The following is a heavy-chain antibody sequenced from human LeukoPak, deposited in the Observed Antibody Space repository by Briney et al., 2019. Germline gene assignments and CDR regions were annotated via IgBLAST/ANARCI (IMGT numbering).Heavy chain of an antibody. V-gene: IGHV4-4*07. CDR1: RGSISNWY. CDR2: IYDSGST. CDR3: ARTTGHYLFDQ. Sequence: SETLSLTCTVSRGSISNWYWSWIRQPAGKGLEWIGRIYDSGSTKYNPSLRSRVIMSVDPSKNEFSLKLSSVTAADTAVYDCARTTGHYLFDQWGQGTLVTVSS. J-gene: IGHJ4*02. D-gene: IGHD3-3*01.